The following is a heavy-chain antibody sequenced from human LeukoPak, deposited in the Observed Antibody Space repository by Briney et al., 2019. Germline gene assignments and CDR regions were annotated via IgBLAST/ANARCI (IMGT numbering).Heavy chain of an antibody. CDR1: GFIFSDYY. V-gene: IGHV4-34*01. Sequence: LRLSCAASGFIFSDYYMSWIRQPPGKGLEWIGEINHSGSTNYNPSLKSRVTISVDTSKNQFSLKLSSVTAADTAVYYCARGYCSGGSCYYFDYWGQGTLVTVSS. CDR2: INHSGST. J-gene: IGHJ4*02. D-gene: IGHD2-15*01. CDR3: ARGYCSGGSCYYFDY.